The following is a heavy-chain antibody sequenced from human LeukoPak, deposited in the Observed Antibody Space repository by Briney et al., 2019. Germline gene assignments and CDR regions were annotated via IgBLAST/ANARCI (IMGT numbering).Heavy chain of an antibody. CDR2: IYTSGST. V-gene: IGHV4-4*07. CDR1: GGSISSYY. CDR3: ARSYSSSPYNWFDP. Sequence: SETLSLTCTVSGGSISSYYWSWIRQPAGKGLEWIGRIYTSGSTNYNPSLKGRVTMSVDTSKNQFSLKLSSVTAADTAVYYCARSYSSSPYNWFDPWGQGTLVTVSS. J-gene: IGHJ5*02. D-gene: IGHD6-13*01.